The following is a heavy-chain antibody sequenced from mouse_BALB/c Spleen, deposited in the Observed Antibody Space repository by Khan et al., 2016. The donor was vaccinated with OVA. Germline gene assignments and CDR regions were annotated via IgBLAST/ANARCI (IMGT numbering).Heavy chain of an antibody. CDR1: GFTFTSYS. D-gene: IGHD1-1*01. CDR3: ASHLAGSFAY. J-gene: IGHJ3*01. CDR2: ISPGGDYT. Sequence: MQLQESGRDLVKPGASLKLSCAASGFTFTSYSMSWVRQTPDKSLEWVASISPGGDYTYYPHIVKGRFTISVDNAKNTPYIQISSLKSEDSAVYYCASHLAGSFAYWGQGTLVTVSA. V-gene: IGHV5-6*01.